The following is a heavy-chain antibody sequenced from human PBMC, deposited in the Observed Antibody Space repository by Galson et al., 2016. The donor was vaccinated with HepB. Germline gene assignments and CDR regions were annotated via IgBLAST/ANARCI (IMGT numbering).Heavy chain of an antibody. J-gene: IGHJ5*02. V-gene: IGHV1-46*01. CDR2: INPNGGDT. Sequence: SVKVSCKASGYNFRNYYMHWVRQAPGQGLEWMGIINPNGGDTSYAQKFQGRVTMTRDTSTDTVYMELSSLRSEDTAVYYCARDARLLLRFLEWFPRGWFDPWGQGTLVTVSS. CDR3: ARDARLLLRFLEWFPRGWFDP. CDR1: GYNFRNYY. D-gene: IGHD3-3*01.